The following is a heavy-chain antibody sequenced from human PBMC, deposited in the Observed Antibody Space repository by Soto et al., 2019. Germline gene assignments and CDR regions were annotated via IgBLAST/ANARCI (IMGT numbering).Heavy chain of an antibody. J-gene: IGHJ1*01. V-gene: IGHV4-31*03. Sequence: SETLSLTCTVSGGSISSGGYYWSWIRQHPGKVLEWIGYIYYSGSTYYNPSLKSRVTIXXXXSXNXFXLXXXSVTXADTALYYCARSVNYYDSSGLNSWGQGTVVTSPQ. CDR3: ARSVNYYDSSGLNS. D-gene: IGHD3-22*01. CDR1: GGSISSGGYY. CDR2: IYYSGST.